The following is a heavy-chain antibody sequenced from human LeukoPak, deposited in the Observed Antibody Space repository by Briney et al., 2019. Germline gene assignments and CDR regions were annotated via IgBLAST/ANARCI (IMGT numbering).Heavy chain of an antibody. V-gene: IGHV1-69*04. Sequence: ASVKVSCKASGDTFNTYGIGWVRQAPGQGLEWMGRIIPILGVANNAQKFQGRVTITADKSTSTAYMELSSLRSEDTAVYYCARSQNGYGAVDYWGQGTLVTVSS. CDR1: GDTFNTYG. CDR3: ARSQNGYGAVDY. J-gene: IGHJ4*02. D-gene: IGHD5-18*01. CDR2: IIPILGVA.